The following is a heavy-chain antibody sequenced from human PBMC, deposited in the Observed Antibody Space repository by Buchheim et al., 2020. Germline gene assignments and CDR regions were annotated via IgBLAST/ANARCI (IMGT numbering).Heavy chain of an antibody. CDR1: GFTFSSYG. V-gene: IGHV3-30*18. D-gene: IGHD6-19*01. CDR2: ISYDGSNK. J-gene: IGHJ4*02. CDR3: AKDRRLEDRDYVDY. Sequence: QVQLVESGGGVVQPGRSLRLSCAASGFTFSSYGMHWVRQAPGKGLEWVAVISYDGSNKYYADSVKGRFTISRDNSKNTLYLQMNSLRAEDTAVYYCAKDRRLEDRDYVDYWGQGTL.